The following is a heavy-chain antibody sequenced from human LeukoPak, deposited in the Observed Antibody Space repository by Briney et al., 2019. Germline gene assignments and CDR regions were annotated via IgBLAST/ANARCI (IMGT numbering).Heavy chain of an antibody. D-gene: IGHD1-26*01. Sequence: GGSLRLSCAASGFTFSGYGMHWVRQAPGKGLEWVSLIYSGSSTHYADSVKGRFTISRDNSKNTVYLQMNSLRDEDTAVYYCARRPGSIEGALGDYWGQGTLVTVSS. CDR2: IYSGSST. J-gene: IGHJ4*02. CDR3: ARRPGSIEGALGDY. V-gene: IGHV3-NL1*01. CDR1: GFTFSGYG.